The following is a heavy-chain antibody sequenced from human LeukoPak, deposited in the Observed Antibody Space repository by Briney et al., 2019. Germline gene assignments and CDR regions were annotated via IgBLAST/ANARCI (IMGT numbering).Heavy chain of an antibody. V-gene: IGHV3-9*01. CDR3: AKDMYSSSRSSWFDP. CDR1: GFTFDDYA. J-gene: IGHJ5*02. D-gene: IGHD6-13*01. CDR2: ISWNSGNI. Sequence: PGGSLRLSCVASGFTFDDYAMHWVRQAPGKGLGWVSGISWNSGNIGYADSVKGRFTISRDNAKNSLYLQMSSLRAEDTALYYCAKDMYSSSRSSWFDPWGQGTLVTVSS.